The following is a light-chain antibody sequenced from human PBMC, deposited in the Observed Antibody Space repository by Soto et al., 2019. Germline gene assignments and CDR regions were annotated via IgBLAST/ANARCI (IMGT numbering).Light chain of an antibody. CDR1: QSLSSNY. CDR2: GAS. Sequence: EIVLTQSPGTLSLSPGERATLSCRASQSLSSNYLAWYQQKPGQAPRLLIYGASSRASGIPDRFSCSGSGTEFMFTIGSLVREDFAVYYCQSYCRSMIFTLGPGATMDIK. J-gene: IGKJ3*01. CDR3: QSYCRSMIFT. V-gene: IGKV3-20*01.